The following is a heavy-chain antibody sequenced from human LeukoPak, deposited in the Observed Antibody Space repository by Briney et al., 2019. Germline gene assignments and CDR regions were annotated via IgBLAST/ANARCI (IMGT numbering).Heavy chain of an antibody. Sequence: GGSLRLSCAASGFTFSNYGMHWVRQAPGKGLEWVAIIWHDGSNKYYADSVKGRFTISRDNSKNTLYLQMNSLRAEDTAVYYCANNFDYWGQGTLVTVSS. CDR2: IWHDGSNK. CDR1: GFTFSNYG. CDR3: ANNFDY. V-gene: IGHV3-33*06. J-gene: IGHJ4*02.